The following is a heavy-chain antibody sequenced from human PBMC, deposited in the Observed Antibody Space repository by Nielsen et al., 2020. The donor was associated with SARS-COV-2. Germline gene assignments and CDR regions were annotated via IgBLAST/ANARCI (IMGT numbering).Heavy chain of an antibody. Sequence: SETLSLTCTVSGGSISSGGYYWSWIRQHPGKGLEWIGYIYYSGSTYYNPSLKSRVTISVDTSKNQFSLKLSSVTAADTAVYYCARDVQPIVVVPASPVGVWGQGTTVTVSS. CDR2: IYYSGST. CDR3: ARDVQPIVVVPASPVGV. CDR1: GGSISSGGYY. V-gene: IGHV4-31*03. J-gene: IGHJ6*02. D-gene: IGHD2-2*01.